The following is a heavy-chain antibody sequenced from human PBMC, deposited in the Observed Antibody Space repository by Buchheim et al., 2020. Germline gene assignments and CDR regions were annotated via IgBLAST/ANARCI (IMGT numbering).Heavy chain of an antibody. Sequence: QVQLQESGPRLVKPSETLSLTCTVSGGSISGYYWSWIRLPPEKGLEWIGYVSYSGTTVYEPSLERRVTISVATPNKQFSLKLTSATAADTAVYYCARVRASGWYFFDFWGQGTL. J-gene: IGHJ4*02. CDR1: GGSISGYY. D-gene: IGHD6-19*01. CDR3: ARVRASGWYFFDF. V-gene: IGHV4-59*01. CDR2: VSYSGTT.